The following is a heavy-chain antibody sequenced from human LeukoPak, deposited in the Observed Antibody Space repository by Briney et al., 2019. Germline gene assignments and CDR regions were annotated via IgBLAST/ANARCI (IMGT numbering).Heavy chain of an antibody. Sequence: GEALKISCKGSGYSFTSYWIGWVRPMPGKGREWMGIIYPGESDTRYSPSFQGQVTISADKSISTAYLQWSSLKASDTAMYYCARQKKGLSGYDFLNWFDPWGQGTLVTVSS. CDR2: IYPGESDT. V-gene: IGHV5-51*01. CDR3: ARQKKGLSGYDFLNWFDP. D-gene: IGHD5-12*01. J-gene: IGHJ5*02. CDR1: GYSFTSYW.